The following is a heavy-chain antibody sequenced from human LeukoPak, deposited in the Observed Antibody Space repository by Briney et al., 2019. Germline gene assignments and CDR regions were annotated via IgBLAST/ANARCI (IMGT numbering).Heavy chain of an antibody. CDR3: VRDMDGSGSYFTVAMDV. J-gene: IGHJ6*02. CDR2: ISTSRSYI. V-gene: IGHV3-21*01. D-gene: IGHD3-10*01. Sequence: PGGSLRLSCAASGFTFSSYTMNWVRQAPGKGLEWVSSISTSRSYIYYADSVKGRFTVSRDNAKNSLYLQMNSLRAEDTAVYYCVRDMDGSGSYFTVAMDVWGQGTTVTVSS. CDR1: GFTFSSYT.